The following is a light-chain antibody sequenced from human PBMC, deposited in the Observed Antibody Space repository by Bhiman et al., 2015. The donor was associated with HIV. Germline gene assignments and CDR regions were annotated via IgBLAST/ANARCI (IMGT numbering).Light chain of an antibody. J-gene: IGLJ1*01. CDR1: SSNIGAGFD. Sequence: QSVLTQPPSVSGAPGQRVSISCTGSSSNIGAGFDVHWYQQHPGKAPKLIIYDVSKRPSGVSNRFSGSKSGNTASLTISGLQAEDEADYYCNSYTTSSTYVFGTGTKVTVL. CDR3: NSYTTSSTYV. V-gene: IGLV2-14*03. CDR2: DVS.